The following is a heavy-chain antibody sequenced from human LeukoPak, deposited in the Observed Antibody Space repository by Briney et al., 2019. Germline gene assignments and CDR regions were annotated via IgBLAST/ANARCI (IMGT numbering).Heavy chain of an antibody. J-gene: IGHJ5*02. CDR3: ARYVKGSSWFDH. CDR1: GGPMSSYY. Sequence: PSETLSLTCTVSGGPMSSYYWSWIRQPPGKGLEWIGYIYYSGSTNYNPSLKSRVTISVDTSKNQFSLKLSSVTAADTAVYSCARYVKGSSWFDHWGQGTLVTVSS. D-gene: IGHD1-26*01. V-gene: IGHV4-59*08. CDR2: IYYSGST.